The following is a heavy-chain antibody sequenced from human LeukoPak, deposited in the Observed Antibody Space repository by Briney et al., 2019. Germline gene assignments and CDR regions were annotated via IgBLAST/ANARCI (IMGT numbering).Heavy chain of an antibody. Sequence: GGSLRLSCAVSGFTFSSYAMSWVRQAPGKGLEWVSSISGSGGSTYYVDSVKGRFTISRDNAKNSLFVQMNSLRDEDTAVYYCARDRLDSGDYVFDYWGQGTLVTVSS. J-gene: IGHJ4*02. CDR2: ISGSGGST. CDR1: GFTFSSYA. V-gene: IGHV3-23*01. CDR3: ARDRLDSGDYVFDY. D-gene: IGHD4-17*01.